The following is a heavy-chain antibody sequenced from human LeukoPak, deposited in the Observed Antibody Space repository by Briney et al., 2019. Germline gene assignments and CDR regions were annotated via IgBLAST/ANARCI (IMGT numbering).Heavy chain of an antibody. Sequence: SETLSLTCTVSGGSISSYYWSWIRQPPGKGLEWIGYIYYSGSTNYNPSLKSRVTISVDTSKNQFSLKLSSVTAAGTAVYYCARGSGYQLLFGPSYYFDYWGQGTLVTVSS. CDR2: IYYSGST. CDR1: GGSISSYY. D-gene: IGHD2-2*01. J-gene: IGHJ4*02. V-gene: IGHV4-59*01. CDR3: ARGSGYQLLFGPSYYFDY.